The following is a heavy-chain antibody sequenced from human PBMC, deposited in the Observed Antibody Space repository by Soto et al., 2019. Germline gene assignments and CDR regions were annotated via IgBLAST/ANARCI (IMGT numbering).Heavy chain of an antibody. V-gene: IGHV1-18*01. CDR2: ISPYNGNT. D-gene: IGHD2-2*01. J-gene: IGHJ6*02. CDR1: GYIFVNYG. Sequence: ASVKVSCKASGYIFVNYGIAWVRQAPGQGLEWMGWISPYNGNTNYAQKLQDRVTMTTDTSTSTAYMELRSLRSDDTAVYYCARVGSIQGYCSSTSCYASYYGMDVWGQGTTVTVSS. CDR3: ARVGSIQGYCSSTSCYASYYGMDV.